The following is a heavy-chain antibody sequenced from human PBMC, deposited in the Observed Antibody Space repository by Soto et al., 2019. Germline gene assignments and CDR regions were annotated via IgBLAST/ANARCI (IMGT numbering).Heavy chain of an antibody. J-gene: IGHJ5*02. CDR1: GGTFSSYA. CDR2: IIPIFGTA. V-gene: IGHV1-69*12. D-gene: IGHD3-22*01. CDR3: ARDRGPSSGYYPYWFDP. Sequence: QVQLVQSGAEVKKPGSSVKVSCKASGGTFSSYAISWVRQAPGQGLEWMGEIIPIFGTANYAQKFQGRVTITGDEHTSTAYMALSGLRSEDTAVYYWARDRGPSSGYYPYWFDPWGQGTLVTVSS.